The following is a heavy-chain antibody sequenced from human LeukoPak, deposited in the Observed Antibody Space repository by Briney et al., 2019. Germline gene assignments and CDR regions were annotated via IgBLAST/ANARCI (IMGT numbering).Heavy chain of an antibody. CDR2: INQDGSEI. CDR1: AFTFSNYW. Sequence: GGSLRLSCAASAFTFSNYWMSWVRQAPGKGLEWVANINQDGSEIYYVDSVKGRFTISRDNAKNSLYLQINGLRAEDTVVYYCARGHGSMIVGRTIIWYFDLWGRGTLVTVSS. V-gene: IGHV3-7*01. J-gene: IGHJ2*01. D-gene: IGHD3-22*01. CDR3: ARGHGSMIVGRTIIWYFDL.